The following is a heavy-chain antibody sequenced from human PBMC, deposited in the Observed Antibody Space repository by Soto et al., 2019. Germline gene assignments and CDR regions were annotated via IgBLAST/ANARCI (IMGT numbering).Heavy chain of an antibody. CDR3: ATMGTTTGSYYFYY. D-gene: IGHD1-26*01. CDR1: GGSISSCDYY. CDR2: ISYSGST. Sequence: SETLSLTCTVSGGSISSCDYYWSWIRQPPGKGLEWIAFISYSGSTYYNPSLQSRVAMSVDTSRNQFSLRLSSVTAADTAVYYCATMGTTTGSYYFYYWGQGTLVTVSS. V-gene: IGHV4-30-4*01. J-gene: IGHJ4*02.